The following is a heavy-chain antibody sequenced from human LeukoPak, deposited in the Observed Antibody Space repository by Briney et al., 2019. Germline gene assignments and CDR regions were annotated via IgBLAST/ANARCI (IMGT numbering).Heavy chain of an antibody. CDR1: GGSISSYF. J-gene: IGHJ6*02. D-gene: IGHD6-13*01. CDR3: AREDGSSSWYSNYYYYGMDV. V-gene: IGHV4-59*12. CDR2: IYYSGST. Sequence: SETLSLTCTVSGGSISSYFWSWIRQPPAKGLEGMGYIYYSGSTNYNPSLKSRVTISVDTSKNQFSLKLSSVTAADMAVYYCAREDGSSSWYSNYYYYGMDVWGQGTTVTVSS.